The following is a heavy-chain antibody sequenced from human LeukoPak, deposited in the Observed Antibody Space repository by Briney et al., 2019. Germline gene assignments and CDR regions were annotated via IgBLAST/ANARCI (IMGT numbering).Heavy chain of an antibody. D-gene: IGHD3-10*01. CDR2: IFHTGSS. CDR1: GDSISSGDYS. CDR3: ARELWSVNAPGSWLVP. J-gene: IGHJ5*02. V-gene: IGHV4-30-2*01. Sequence: SQTLSLTCTVSGDSISSGDYSWSWIRQPSGKGLEWIGYIFHTGSSYYNPSLSSRVTISVDRSRNQFSLSLTSVTAADTAVYYCARELWSVNAPGSWLVPWGQGTLVTVSS.